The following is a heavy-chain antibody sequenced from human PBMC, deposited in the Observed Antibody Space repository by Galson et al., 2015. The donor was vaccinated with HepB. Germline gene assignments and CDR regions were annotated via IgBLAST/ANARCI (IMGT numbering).Heavy chain of an antibody. J-gene: IGHJ4*02. CDR2: FDPEDGET. V-gene: IGHV1-24*01. CDR1: GYTLTELS. CDR3: ATEGAYGSGSSFFDY. D-gene: IGHD3-10*01. Sequence: SVKVSCKVSGYTLTELSMHWVRQAPGKGLEWMGGFDPEDGETIYAQKFQGRVTMTEDTSTDTAYMELSSLRSGDTAVYYCATEGAYGSGSSFFDYWGQGTLVTASS.